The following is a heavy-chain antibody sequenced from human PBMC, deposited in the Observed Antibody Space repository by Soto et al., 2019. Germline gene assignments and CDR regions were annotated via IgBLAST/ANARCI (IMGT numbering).Heavy chain of an antibody. Sequence: PSETLSLSCTVSGGSISSSSYYWGWIRQPPGKGLEWIGSIYYSGSTYYNPSLKSRVTISVDTSKNQFSLKLSSVTAADTAVYYCARHAVQLERGVYYFDYWGQGTLVTVS. V-gene: IGHV4-39*01. CDR1: GGSISSSSYY. CDR2: IYYSGST. D-gene: IGHD1-1*01. CDR3: ARHAVQLERGVYYFDY. J-gene: IGHJ4*02.